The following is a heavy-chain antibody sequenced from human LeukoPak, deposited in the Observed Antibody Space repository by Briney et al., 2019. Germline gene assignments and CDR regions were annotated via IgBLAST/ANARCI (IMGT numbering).Heavy chain of an antibody. CDR1: GFTLSSYG. D-gene: IGHD3-16*02. CDR2: IRYDGSNK. V-gene: IGHV3-30*02. Sequence: HTGGSLRLSCAASGFTLSSYGMHWVRQAPGKGLEWVAFIRYDGSNKYYADSVKGRFTISRDNAKNSLYLQMNSLRAEDTAVYSCATGGGYPDYWGQGTLVTVSS. J-gene: IGHJ4*02. CDR3: ATGGGYPDY.